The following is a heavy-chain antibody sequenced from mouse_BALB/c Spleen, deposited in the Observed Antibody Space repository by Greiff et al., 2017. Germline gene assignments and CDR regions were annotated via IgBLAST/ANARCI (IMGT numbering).Heavy chain of an antibody. D-gene: IGHD2-14*01. J-gene: IGHJ2*01. CDR3: ARHPLHSPYYRYDYFDY. V-gene: IGHV7-3*02. CDR2: IRNKANGYTT. CDR1: GFTFTDYY. Sequence: EVQLVESGGGLVQPGGSLRLSCATSGFTFTDYYMSWVRQPPGKALEWLGFIRNKANGYTTEYSASVKGRFTISRDNSQSILYLQMNTLRAEDSATYYCARHPLHSPYYRYDYFDYWGQGTTLTVSS.